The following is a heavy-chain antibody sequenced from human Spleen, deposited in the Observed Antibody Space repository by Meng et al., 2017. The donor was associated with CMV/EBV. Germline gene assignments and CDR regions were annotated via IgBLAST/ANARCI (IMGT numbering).Heavy chain of an antibody. D-gene: IGHD2-2*01. CDR1: FRSYA. Sequence: FRSYAMHWGRQAPGKGLEWVAVISYDGSNKYYADSVKGRFTISRDNSKNTLYLQMNSLRAEDTAVYYCARDVRYCSSTSCYRRGFDPWGQGTLVTVSS. V-gene: IGHV3-30*04. J-gene: IGHJ5*02. CDR3: ARDVRYCSSTSCYRRGFDP. CDR2: ISYDGSNK.